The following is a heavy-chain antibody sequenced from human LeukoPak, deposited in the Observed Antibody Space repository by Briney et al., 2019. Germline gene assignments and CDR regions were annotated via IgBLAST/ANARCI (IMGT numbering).Heavy chain of an antibody. CDR3: ARGRIQLGFFDY. J-gene: IGHJ4*02. Sequence: PSETLSLTCTVSGGSLSSYFWSWIRLSPGKGLEWIGEINHSGSTNYNPSLKSRVTISVDTSKNQFSLKLSSVTAADTAVYYCARGRIQLGFFDYWGQGTLVTVSS. CDR1: GGSLSSYF. CDR2: INHSGST. D-gene: IGHD5-18*01. V-gene: IGHV4-34*01.